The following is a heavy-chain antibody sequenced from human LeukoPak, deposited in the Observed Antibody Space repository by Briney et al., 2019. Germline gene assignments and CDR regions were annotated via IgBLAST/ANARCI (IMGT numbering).Heavy chain of an antibody. V-gene: IGHV1-2*02. J-gene: IGHJ4*02. CDR3: ARDGAYNWNDYYFDY. CDR2: INPNSGGT. D-gene: IGHD1-1*01. CDR1: GYTFTGYY. Sequence: ASVKVSCKASGYTFTGYYMHWVRQAPGQGLEWMGWINPNSGGTSYAQKFQGRVTMTRDTSISTAYMELSRLRSDDTAVYYCARDGAYNWNDYYFDYWGQGTLVTVSS.